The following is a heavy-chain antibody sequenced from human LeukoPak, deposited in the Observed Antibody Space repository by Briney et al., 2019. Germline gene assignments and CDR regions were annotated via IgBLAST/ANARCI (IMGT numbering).Heavy chain of an antibody. V-gene: IGHV1-2*02. CDR1: GYTFTGYY. J-gene: IGHJ5*02. CDR2: INPNSGRT. CDR3: ARASDDYGGKWWFDP. Sequence: ASVKVSCKASGYTFTGYYMHWVRQAPGQGLEWMGWINPNSGRTNYAQKFQGRVTMTRDTSISTAYMELSRLRSDDTAVYYCARASDDYGGKWWFDPWGQGTLVTVSS. D-gene: IGHD4-23*01.